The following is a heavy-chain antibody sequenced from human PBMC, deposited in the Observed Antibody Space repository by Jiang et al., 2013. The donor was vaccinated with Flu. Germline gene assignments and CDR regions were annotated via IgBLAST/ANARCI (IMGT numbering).Heavy chain of an antibody. J-gene: IGHJ3*02. CDR2: SIPWEH. CDR1: GGSISSYY. CDR3: ASRGDIVATASWAFDI. D-gene: IGHD5-12*01. V-gene: IGHV4-4*09. Sequence: KPSETLSLTCTVSGGSISSYYWSWIRQPPGRDWSGLGTSIPWEHQLXPSLKSRVTISVDTSKNQFSLKLSSVTAADTAVYYCASRGDIVATASWAFDIWGQGTMVTVSS.